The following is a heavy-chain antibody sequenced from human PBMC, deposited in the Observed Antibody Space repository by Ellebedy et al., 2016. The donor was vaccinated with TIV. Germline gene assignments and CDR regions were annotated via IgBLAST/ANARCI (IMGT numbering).Heavy chain of an antibody. CDR1: GYTFTSFD. Sequence: AASVKVSCKASGYTFTSFDINWMRQATGQGLEWMGWVNPNSGNTGYAQKFQGRVTMTRNTSISTAYMELSSLRSEDTAVYYCARGRYDFWSGYYYYYYGMDVWGQGTTVTVSS. CDR2: VNPNSGNT. D-gene: IGHD3-3*01. J-gene: IGHJ6*02. CDR3: ARGRYDFWSGYYYYYYGMDV. V-gene: IGHV1-8*01.